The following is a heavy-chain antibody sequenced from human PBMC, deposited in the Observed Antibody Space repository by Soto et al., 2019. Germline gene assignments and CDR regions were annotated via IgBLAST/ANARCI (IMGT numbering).Heavy chain of an antibody. CDR3: ARAVSHFYHYYYMDV. D-gene: IGHD2-8*01. CDR2: ISAFNGNT. CDR1: GYTFTTYD. V-gene: IGHV1-18*01. J-gene: IGHJ6*03. Sequence: QVQLVQSGAEVKKPWASVKVSCKASGYTFTTYDISWVRQAPGQGLEWMGWISAFNGNTNYAQKLQGRVTMTTDTSTSTAYMELRSLRSDDTAVYYCARAVSHFYHYYYMDVWGKGTTVTVSS.